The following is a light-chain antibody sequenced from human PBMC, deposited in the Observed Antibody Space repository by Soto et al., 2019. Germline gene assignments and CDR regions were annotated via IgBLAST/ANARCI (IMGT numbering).Light chain of an antibody. Sequence: QSVLTQPASVSGSPGQSITISCTGTSSGVGGYNYVSWYQQHPGKAPKLMIYDVSNRPSGVSNRFSGSKSGNTASLTISGLQAEDEADYYCSSYTSSSTLVVFGGGTQLTVL. J-gene: IGLJ2*01. V-gene: IGLV2-14*01. CDR1: SSGVGGYNY. CDR2: DVS. CDR3: SSYTSSSTLVV.